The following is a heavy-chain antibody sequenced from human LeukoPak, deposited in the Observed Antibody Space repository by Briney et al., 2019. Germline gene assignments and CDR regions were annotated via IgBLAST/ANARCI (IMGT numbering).Heavy chain of an antibody. V-gene: IGHV4-39*07. Sequence: PSETLSLTCTVSGGSISSSSYYWGWIRQPPGKGLEWIGSIYYSGSTYYNPSLKSRVTISVDTSKNQFSLKLSSVTAADTAVYYCAREGYGSGSYSDYWGQGTLVTVSS. CDR3: AREGYGSGSYSDY. D-gene: IGHD3-10*01. CDR2: IYYSGST. J-gene: IGHJ4*02. CDR1: GGSISSSSYY.